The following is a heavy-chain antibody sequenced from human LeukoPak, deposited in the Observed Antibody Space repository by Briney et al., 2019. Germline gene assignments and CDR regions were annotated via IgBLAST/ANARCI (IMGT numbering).Heavy chain of an antibody. CDR3: ARDPYSGGYGDYYYYYMDV. D-gene: IGHD1-26*01. J-gene: IGHJ6*03. CDR2: ITSSSSYI. CDR1: GFTFSSYN. Sequence: GGSLRLSCAASGFTFSSYNMNWVRQAPGKGLEWVSSITSSSSYIYYADSVKGRFTISRDNAKNSLYLQINSLRAEDTAVYYCARDPYSGGYGDYYYYYMDVWGKGTTVTISS. V-gene: IGHV3-21*01.